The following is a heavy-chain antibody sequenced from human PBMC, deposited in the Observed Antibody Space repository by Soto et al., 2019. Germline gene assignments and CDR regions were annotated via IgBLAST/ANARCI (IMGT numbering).Heavy chain of an antibody. V-gene: IGHV3-33*01. CDR3: ARDFILLRDYYYYGMDA. CDR1: GFTFSSYG. J-gene: IGHJ6*02. CDR2: IWYDGSNK. Sequence: GGSLRLSCAASGFTFSSYGMHWVRQAPGKGLEWVAVIWYDGSNKYYADSVKGRFTISRDNSKNTLYLQMNSLRAEDTAVYYCARDFILLRDYYYYGMDAWGQGTMVTVSS. D-gene: IGHD2-15*01.